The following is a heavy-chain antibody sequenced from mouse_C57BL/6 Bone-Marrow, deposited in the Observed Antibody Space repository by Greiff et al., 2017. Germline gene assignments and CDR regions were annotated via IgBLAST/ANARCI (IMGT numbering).Heavy chain of an antibody. CDR3: ARHYGSGY. D-gene: IGHD1-1*01. CDR2: ISSGGSYT. Sequence: EVQVVESGGDLVKPGGSLKLSCAASGFTFSSYGMSWVRQTPDKRLEWVATISSGGSYTYYPDSVKGRFTISRDNAKNTLYLQMSSLKSGGTAMYYCARHYGSGYWGQGTTLTVSS. J-gene: IGHJ2*01. V-gene: IGHV5-6*01. CDR1: GFTFSSYG.